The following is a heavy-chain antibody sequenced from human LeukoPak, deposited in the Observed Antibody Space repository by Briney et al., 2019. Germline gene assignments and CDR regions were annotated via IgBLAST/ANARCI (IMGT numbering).Heavy chain of an antibody. J-gene: IGHJ4*02. V-gene: IGHV3-66*02. D-gene: IGHD3-22*01. Sequence: SGGSLRLSCAASGFTVNAHFMSWVRQAPGKGLEWVSVLYHGDRTYYADSVKGRFTISRDSSKNTVYLQMQNLRAEDTAVYYCTRDRDDSSVLHYFDYWGQEALVTVSS. CDR2: LYHGDRT. CDR3: TRDRDDSSVLHYFDY. CDR1: GFTVNAHF.